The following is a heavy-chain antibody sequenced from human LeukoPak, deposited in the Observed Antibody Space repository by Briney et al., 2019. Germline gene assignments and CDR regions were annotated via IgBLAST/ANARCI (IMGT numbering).Heavy chain of an antibody. V-gene: IGHV3-72*01. J-gene: IGHJ6*02. Sequence: PGGSLRLSCAASGFTFSEHYMDWVRQAPGKGLEWVGRSGNKAKRYTTEYAASVKGRFSISRDDSTNSLYLQMNSLKNEDTAVYYCARGPNSVYDYHYGMDVWAKGPRSPSP. CDR2: SGNKAKRYTT. CDR1: GFTFSEHY. D-gene: IGHD5/OR15-5a*01. CDR3: ARGPNSVYDYHYGMDV.